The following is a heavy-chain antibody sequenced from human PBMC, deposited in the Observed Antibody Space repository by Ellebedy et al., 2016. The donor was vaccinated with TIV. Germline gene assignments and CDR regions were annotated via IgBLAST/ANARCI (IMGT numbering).Heavy chain of an antibody. Sequence: SETLSLTCTVSGGSISSGDYYWSWIRQPPGKGLEWIGYIYYSGSTYYNPSLKSRVTISVDTSKNQFSLKLSSVTAADTAVYYCARGGYDSSGYYKTYYYYYGMDVWGQGTTVTVSS. CDR1: GGSISSGDYY. CDR2: IYYSGST. J-gene: IGHJ6*02. V-gene: IGHV4-30-4*02. CDR3: ARGGYDSSGYYKTYYYYYGMDV. D-gene: IGHD3-22*01.